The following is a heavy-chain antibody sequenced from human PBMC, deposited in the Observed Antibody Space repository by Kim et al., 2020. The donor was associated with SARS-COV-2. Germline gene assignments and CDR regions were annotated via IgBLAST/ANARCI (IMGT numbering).Heavy chain of an antibody. D-gene: IGHD6-13*01. V-gene: IGHV3-48*02. CDR2: ISASSVTV. J-gene: IGHJ4*02. CDR3: ARDSSSGTRYFDY. Sequence: GGSLRLSCAASGFTFSSYSMNWVRQAPGKGLEWFSYISASSVTVNYVDSVKGRFTISRDNAKKSLYLQMNGLRDEDTAVYYCARDSSSGTRYFDYWGQGTLAT. CDR1: GFTFSSYS.